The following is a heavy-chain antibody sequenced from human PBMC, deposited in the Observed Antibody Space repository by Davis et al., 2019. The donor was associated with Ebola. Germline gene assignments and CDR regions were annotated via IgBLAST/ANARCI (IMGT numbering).Heavy chain of an antibody. CDR1: GFTFADYA. D-gene: IGHD1-1*01. CDR3: AKDTARYPIGIMDV. V-gene: IGHV3-9*01. J-gene: IGHJ6*02. CDR2: ISWNSGSI. Sequence: GGSLRLSCAASGFTFADYAMHWVRQAPGKGLEWVSGISWNSGSIGYADSVKGRFTISRDNAKNSLYLQMNSLRAEDTALYYCAKDTARYPIGIMDVWGQGTTVTVSS.